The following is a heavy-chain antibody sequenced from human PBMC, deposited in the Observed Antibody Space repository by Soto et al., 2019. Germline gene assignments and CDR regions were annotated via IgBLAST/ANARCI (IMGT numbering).Heavy chain of an antibody. CDR2: ITAGNGNT. Sequence: QVQLVQSGAEVKKPGASVKVSCKASGYTFTSYAMHWVRQAPGQRLEWMGWITAGNGNTKYSQKFQGRVTITRDTSASTAYMELSSLRSEDTAVYYCASSGPSYPLDYWGQGTLVTVSS. D-gene: IGHD1-26*01. V-gene: IGHV1-3*01. CDR1: GYTFTSYA. CDR3: ASSGPSYPLDY. J-gene: IGHJ4*02.